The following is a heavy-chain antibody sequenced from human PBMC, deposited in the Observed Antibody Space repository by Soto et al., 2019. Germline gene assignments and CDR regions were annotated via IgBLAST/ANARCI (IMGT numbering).Heavy chain of an antibody. CDR2: IRSKAYGGTT. Sequence: PVRSLRLSCTASGFTCGDYAMSWFRQAPGKGLEWVGFIRSKAYGGTTEYAASVKGRFTISRDDSKSIAYLQMNSLKTEDTAVYYCTRDGITIFGVVTHDAFDIWGQGTMVTVSS. V-gene: IGHV3-49*03. D-gene: IGHD3-3*01. J-gene: IGHJ3*02. CDR3: TRDGITIFGVVTHDAFDI. CDR1: GFTCGDYA.